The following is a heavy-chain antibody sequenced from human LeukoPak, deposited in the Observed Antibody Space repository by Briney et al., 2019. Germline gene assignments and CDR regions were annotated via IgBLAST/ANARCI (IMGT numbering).Heavy chain of an antibody. Sequence: SQTLSLTCAISGESVSSNSAAWNWIRQAPSRGLEWLGRTYYRSKWYNDYAVSVKSRITINPGTSKSQFSLQLNSVTPEDTAVYYCARDVQWLGNYYYYGMDVWGQGTTVTVSS. D-gene: IGHD6-19*01. J-gene: IGHJ6*02. CDR3: ARDVQWLGNYYYYGMDV. CDR2: TYYRSKWYN. V-gene: IGHV6-1*01. CDR1: GESVSSNSAA.